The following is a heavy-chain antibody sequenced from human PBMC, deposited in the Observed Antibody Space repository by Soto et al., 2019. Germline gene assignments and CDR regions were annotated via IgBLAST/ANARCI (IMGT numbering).Heavy chain of an antibody. D-gene: IGHD2-21*02. CDR2: VNPSGGHT. V-gene: IGHV1-46*01. CDR3: ARGGHVVVVTAALDY. Sequence: QVQLMQSGAEVKKPGASVKVSCKASGDTFTNYYIHWVRQAPGQGLEWMGTVNPSGGHTTYAQHFLGRVTMTRETSTSTLYMELISLTSDDTAVYYCARGGHVVVVTAALDYWGQGTLVTVSS. CDR1: GDTFTNYY. J-gene: IGHJ4*02.